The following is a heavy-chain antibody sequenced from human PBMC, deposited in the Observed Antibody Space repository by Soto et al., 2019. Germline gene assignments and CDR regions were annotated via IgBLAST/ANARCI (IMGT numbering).Heavy chain of an antibody. CDR3: ATALPARFDFWSGHHS. J-gene: IGHJ4*02. CDR2: IYYSGST. CDR1: GGSINSGGYY. V-gene: IGHV4-31*03. Sequence: QVQLQESGPGLVKPSQTLSLTCTVSGGSINSGGYYWHWIRQHPGRGLEWIGYIYYSGSTCYTPSLKSRVTISLDTSKNQFSLKLSSVIASDTATYYGATALPARFDFWSGHHSWGQGTLVTVSS. D-gene: IGHD3-3*01.